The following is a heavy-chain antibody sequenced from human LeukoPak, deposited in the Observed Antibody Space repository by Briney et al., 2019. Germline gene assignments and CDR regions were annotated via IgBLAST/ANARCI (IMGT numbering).Heavy chain of an antibody. D-gene: IGHD6-6*01. CDR2: MNPNSGNA. J-gene: IGHJ4*02. CDR1: GYTFTNYD. CDR3: VRTAARRFDY. Sequence: ASVKVSCTASGYTFTNYDMNWVRQATGHGLEWMGWMNPNSGNAAYARQFQGRVTMTRDASTSTAYMELSSLRSEDTAVYYCVRTAARRFDYWGQGTLVTVSS. V-gene: IGHV1-8*01.